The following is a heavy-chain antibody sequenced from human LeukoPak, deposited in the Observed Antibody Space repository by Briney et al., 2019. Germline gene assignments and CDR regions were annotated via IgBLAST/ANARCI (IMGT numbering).Heavy chain of an antibody. CDR1: GFTFSSYA. CDR2: ISGAGGST. V-gene: IGHV3-23*01. Sequence: GGSLKLSCAASGFTFSSYAMSWVRQAPGKGLEWVSTISGAGGSTYYADSVKGRFTISRDNSKNTLYLQMNSLRAEDTAVYYCARGGFTIPAPVDYWGQGTLVTVSS. D-gene: IGHD3-3*01. J-gene: IGHJ4*02. CDR3: ARGGFTIPAPVDY.